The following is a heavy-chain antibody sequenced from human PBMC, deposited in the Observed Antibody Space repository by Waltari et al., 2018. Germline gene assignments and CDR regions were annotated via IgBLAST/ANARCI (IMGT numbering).Heavy chain of an antibody. D-gene: IGHD3-22*01. CDR2: ISGSGGST. Sequence: EVQLVESGGGLVQPGGSLRLSCAASGFPFSSYAMGGVRQAPGKGLEWVSAISGSGGSTYYADSVKGRFTISRDNSKNTLYLQMNSLRAEDTAVYYCAKFPIVVVTPFDYWGQGTLVTVSS. V-gene: IGHV3-23*04. J-gene: IGHJ4*02. CDR1: GFPFSSYA. CDR3: AKFPIVVVTPFDY.